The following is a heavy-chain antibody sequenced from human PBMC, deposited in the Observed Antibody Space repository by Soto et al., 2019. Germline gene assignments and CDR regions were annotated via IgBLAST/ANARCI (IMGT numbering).Heavy chain of an antibody. J-gene: IGHJ3*02. CDR1: GFSLSTTGMC. Sequence: SGPTLVNPTQTLTLTCTFSGFSLSTTGMCVSWIRQPPGKALEWLALIDWDDEKYYSTSLKTRLTISKDTSKNQVVLTMTNMDPVDTATYYCARIPYYDSSRNGGAFDIWGQGTMVTVSS. CDR2: IDWDDEK. D-gene: IGHD3-22*01. CDR3: ARIPYYDSSRNGGAFDI. V-gene: IGHV2-70*01.